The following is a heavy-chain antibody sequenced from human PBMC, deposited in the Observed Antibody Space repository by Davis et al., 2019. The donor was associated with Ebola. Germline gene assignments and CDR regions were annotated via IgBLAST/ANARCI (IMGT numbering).Heavy chain of an antibody. CDR1: GFTSSSYG. CDR3: ARVGYSYGFDY. Sequence: GGSLRLSCAASGFTSSSYGMHWVRQAPGKGLEYVSAISSNGGSTYYANSVKGRFTISRDNSKNTLYLQMGSLRAEDMAVYYCARVGYSYGFDYWGQGTLVTVSS. V-gene: IGHV3-64*01. D-gene: IGHD5-18*01. CDR2: ISSNGGST. J-gene: IGHJ4*02.